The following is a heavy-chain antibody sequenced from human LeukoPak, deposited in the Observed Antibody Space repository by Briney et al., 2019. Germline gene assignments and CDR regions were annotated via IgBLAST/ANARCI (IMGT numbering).Heavy chain of an antibody. J-gene: IGHJ4*02. CDR1: GYTFTSYG. CDR3: ARVGGTMVRGVIRESQYYFDY. CDR2: ISAYNGNT. D-gene: IGHD3-10*01. V-gene: IGHV1-18*01. Sequence: GASVKVSCKASGYTFTSYGISWVRQAPGQGLEWMGWISAYNGNTNYAQKLQGRVTMTTDTSTSTAYMELRSLRSDDTAVYYCARVGGTMVRGVIRESQYYFDYWGQGTLVTVSS.